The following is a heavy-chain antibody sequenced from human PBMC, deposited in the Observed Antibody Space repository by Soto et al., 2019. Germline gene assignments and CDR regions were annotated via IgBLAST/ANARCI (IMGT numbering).Heavy chain of an antibody. D-gene: IGHD1-20*01. CDR2: TRNKANRYTT. CDR3: ARDTGITGFDY. CDR1: GFTFSDHY. J-gene: IGHJ4*02. Sequence: GGSLRLSCAASGFTFSDHYMDWVRQAPGKGLEWVGRTRNKANRYTTEYAASVKGRFTISRDDSKNSLYLQMNSLKTEDTAVYYCARDTGITGFDYWGRGTLVTVSS. V-gene: IGHV3-72*01.